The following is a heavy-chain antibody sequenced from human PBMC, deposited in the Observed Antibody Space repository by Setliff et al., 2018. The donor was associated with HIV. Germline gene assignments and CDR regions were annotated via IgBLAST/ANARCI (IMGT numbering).Heavy chain of an antibody. Sequence: LRLSCAASGFTFSDYVMYWVRQAPGKGLEWVSGISWSGGGTGYAASVKGRFTISRDDAKNSLYLQMSSLRVEDTALYFCARSFPYYYESGGVYAMDVWGLGTTVTVSS. CDR2: ISWSGGGT. CDR1: GFTFSDYV. CDR3: ARSFPYYYESGGVYAMDV. V-gene: IGHV3-20*04. D-gene: IGHD3-22*01. J-gene: IGHJ6*02.